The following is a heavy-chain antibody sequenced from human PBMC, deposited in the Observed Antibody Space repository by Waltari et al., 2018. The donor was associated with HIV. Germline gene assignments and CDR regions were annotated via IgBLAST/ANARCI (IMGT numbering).Heavy chain of an antibody. D-gene: IGHD6-19*01. CDR3: ARIPLYSSGWYFDY. Sequence: QVTLKESGPVLVTPTETLTLTCTVSGFSLSNARMGVSWIRQPPGKALEWLAHIFSNDEKSYSTSLKSRLTISKDTSKSQVVLTMTNMDPVDTATYYCARIPLYSSGWYFDYWGQGTLVTVSS. V-gene: IGHV2-26*01. J-gene: IGHJ4*02. CDR1: GFSLSNARMG. CDR2: IFSNDEK.